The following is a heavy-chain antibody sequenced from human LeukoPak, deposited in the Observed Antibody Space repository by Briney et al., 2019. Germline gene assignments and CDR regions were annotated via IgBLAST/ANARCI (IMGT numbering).Heavy chain of an antibody. J-gene: IGHJ6*02. D-gene: IGHD3-10*01. V-gene: IGHV4-59*08. CDR1: GDSLSRYY. Sequence: SESLCLTCTFSGDSLSRYYWSWIREPPGRGLECVGDNYYSRSTNYNPSLKSRVTISVDTSKNQFSLKLSSVTAADTAVYYCARHGSAFDYYYYGMDVWGQGTTVTVSS. CDR3: ARHGSAFDYYYYGMDV. CDR2: NYYSRST.